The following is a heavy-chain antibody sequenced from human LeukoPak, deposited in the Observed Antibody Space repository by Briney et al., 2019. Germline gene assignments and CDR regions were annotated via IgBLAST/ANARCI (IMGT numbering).Heavy chain of an antibody. V-gene: IGHV4-39*01. CDR2: IYYSGNT. CDR3: ASYSIYYYYMDV. CDR1: GVSISSSSYY. Sequence: SETLSLTCTVSGVSISSSSYYWGWIRQPPGKGLEWIGSIYYSGNTYYNPSLKSRVTISVDTSKNQFSLKLSSVTAEDTAVYYCASYSIYYYYMDVGGKGTTVTVSS. J-gene: IGHJ6*03. D-gene: IGHD6-13*01.